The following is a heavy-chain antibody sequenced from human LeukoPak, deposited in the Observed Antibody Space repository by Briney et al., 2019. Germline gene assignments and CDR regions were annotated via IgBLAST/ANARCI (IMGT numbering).Heavy chain of an antibody. Sequence: AVSLRLSRAASGFTFSDYYMSCIPHGPGKGREGVSGISSSSSYTNYADSVKGRFTISRYNAKHSLYLQLNRLRAEDTAVSYCARGGSYWGQGTLVPVSS. CDR1: GFTFSDYY. V-gene: IGHV3-11*06. J-gene: IGHJ1*01. CDR2: ISSSSSYT. CDR3: ARGGSY. D-gene: IGHD3-10*01.